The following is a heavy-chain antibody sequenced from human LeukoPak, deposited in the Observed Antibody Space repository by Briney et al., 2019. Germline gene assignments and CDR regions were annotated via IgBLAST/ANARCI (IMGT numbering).Heavy chain of an antibody. Sequence: SETLSLTCTVSGGSISSYYWSWIRQPPGKGLEWIGYIYYSGSTNYNPSLKSRVTISVDTSKNQFSLKLSSVTAADTAVYYCASNYYYDSSGFDIWGQGTMVTVSS. J-gene: IGHJ3*02. D-gene: IGHD3-22*01. CDR1: GGSISSYY. CDR2: IYYSGST. CDR3: ASNYYYDSSGFDI. V-gene: IGHV4-59*01.